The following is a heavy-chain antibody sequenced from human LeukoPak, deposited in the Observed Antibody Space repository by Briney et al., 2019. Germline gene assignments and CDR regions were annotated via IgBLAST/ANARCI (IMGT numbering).Heavy chain of an antibody. V-gene: IGHV1-69*13. CDR2: VIPIFGTA. J-gene: IGHJ4*02. Sequence: ASVKVSCKASGGTFSSYAISWVRQAPGQGLEWVGGVIPIFGTANYAQKFRGRVTITADESTSTAYMELSSLRSEDTAVYYCASSVLRSDFWSGYYIVYFDYWGQGTLVTVSS. CDR1: GGTFSSYA. D-gene: IGHD3-3*01. CDR3: ASSVLRSDFWSGYYIVYFDY.